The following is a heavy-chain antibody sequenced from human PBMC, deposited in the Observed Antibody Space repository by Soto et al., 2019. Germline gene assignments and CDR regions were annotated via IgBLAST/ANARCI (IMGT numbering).Heavy chain of an antibody. CDR2: IYYSGST. CDR3: ASPVWSGYYYNRVWFDP. Sequence: PSETLSLTCTVSGGSISSSSYYWGWIRQPPGRGLEWIGSIYYSGSTYYNPSLKSRVTISVDTSKNQFSLKLSPVTAADTAVYYWASPVWSGYYYNRVWFDPWGRGTLVTVS. CDR1: GGSISSSSYY. J-gene: IGHJ5*02. V-gene: IGHV4-39*01. D-gene: IGHD3-3*01.